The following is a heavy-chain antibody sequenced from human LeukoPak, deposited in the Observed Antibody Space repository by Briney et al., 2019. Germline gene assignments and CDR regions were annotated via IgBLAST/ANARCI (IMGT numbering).Heavy chain of an antibody. CDR2: MSFDGSK. CDR3: AKEGYSYDKYYFDY. J-gene: IGHJ4*02. D-gene: IGHD5-18*01. CDR1: GFTFSRSI. Sequence: GGSLRLSCVDSGFTFSRSIIHWGRQAPGKGLEWVAGMSFDGSKYYGDSGKGRVTISRDNSKNTLYLQMTSLSAEDTAVYYCAKEGYSYDKYYFDYWGQGTLLTVSS. V-gene: IGHV3-30*18.